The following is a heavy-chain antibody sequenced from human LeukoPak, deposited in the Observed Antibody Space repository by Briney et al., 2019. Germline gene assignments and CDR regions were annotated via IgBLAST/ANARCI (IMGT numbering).Heavy chain of an antibody. CDR2: IYYSGST. CDR1: GDSISSYY. Sequence: SETLSLTCTVSGDSISSYYWSWIRQPPGKGLEWIGYIYYSGSTNHNLSLKSRVTISVDTSKNQFSLKLSSVTAADTAVYYCATSRWQQPFDYWGQGTLVTVSS. CDR3: ATSRWQQPFDY. J-gene: IGHJ4*02. D-gene: IGHD5-24*01. V-gene: IGHV4-59*08.